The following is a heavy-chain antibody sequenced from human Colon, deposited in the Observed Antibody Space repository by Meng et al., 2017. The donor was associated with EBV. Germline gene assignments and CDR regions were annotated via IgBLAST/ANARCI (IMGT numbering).Heavy chain of an antibody. J-gene: IGHJ5*02. CDR1: GTSISTSNW. CDR2: IYHNGQT. D-gene: IGHD2-8*02. Sequence: QVLLQESGAGLVQLSGTLSLPCAVAGTSISTSNWWSWIRQSPGEGLEWIGAIYHNGQTNYNPSLKSRVSMSVDESKNEFSLNLKSVTAADTAVYYCARDGGVTHIPWGQGVLVTVSS. CDR3: ARDGGVTHIP. V-gene: IGHV4-4*02.